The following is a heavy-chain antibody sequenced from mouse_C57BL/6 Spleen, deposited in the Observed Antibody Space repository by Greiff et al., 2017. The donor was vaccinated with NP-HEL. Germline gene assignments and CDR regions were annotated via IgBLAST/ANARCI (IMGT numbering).Heavy chain of an antibody. CDR3: ARSITTVVATRGYYFDY. D-gene: IGHD1-1*01. Sequence: QVQLQQSGAELAKPGASVKLSCKASGYTFTSYWMHWVKQRPGQGLEWIGYINPSSGYTKYNQKFKDKATLTADKSSSTAYMQLSSLTYEDSAVYYGARSITTVVATRGYYFDYWGQGTTLTVSS. CDR1: GYTFTSYW. V-gene: IGHV1-7*01. J-gene: IGHJ2*01. CDR2: INPSSGYT.